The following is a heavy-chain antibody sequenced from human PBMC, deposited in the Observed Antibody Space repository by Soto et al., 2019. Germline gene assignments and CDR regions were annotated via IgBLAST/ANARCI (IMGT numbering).Heavy chain of an antibody. D-gene: IGHD1-26*01. CDR3: AHPRIVRTSRSAYYFDY. Sequence: QITLKESGPTLVKPTQTLTRTCTFSGFSLSTSAVGVGWIRQPPGKALEWLALIYWDDDKRYSPSLKSRLTITRGTSQNQVVLRMTKMDPVDTATYFCAHPRIVRTSRSAYYFDYWGQGTLVTVSS. J-gene: IGHJ4*02. CDR1: GFSLSTSAVG. CDR2: IYWDDDK. V-gene: IGHV2-5*02.